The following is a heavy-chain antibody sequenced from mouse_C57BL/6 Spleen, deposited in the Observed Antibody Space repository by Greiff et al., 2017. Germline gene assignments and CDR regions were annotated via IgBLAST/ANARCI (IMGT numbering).Heavy chain of an antibody. CDR3: AREGGSSSYIDV. Sequence: EVQLQQSGPGLVKPSQSLSLTCSVTGYSITSGYYWNWIRQFPGNILEWMGFISYDGSNNYNPALKTRICITRDTSKNQLFLKLKTLTTEDTATDDCAREGGSSSYIDVGGTGTTVTVSS. J-gene: IGHJ1*03. CDR1: GYSITSGYY. CDR2: ISYDGSN. D-gene: IGHD1-1*01. V-gene: IGHV3-6*01.